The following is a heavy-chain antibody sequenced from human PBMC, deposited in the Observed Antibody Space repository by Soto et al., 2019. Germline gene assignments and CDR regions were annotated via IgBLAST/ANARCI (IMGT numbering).Heavy chain of an antibody. CDR3: ARVRGALYYDFWSGRNWFDP. Sequence: SETLSLTCTVSGGSISSGDYYWSWIRQPPGKGLEWIGYIYYSGSTYYNPSLKSRVTISVDTSKNQFSLKLSSVTAADTAVYYCARVRGALYYDFWSGRNWFDPWGQGTPVTVSS. J-gene: IGHJ5*02. D-gene: IGHD3-3*01. CDR2: IYYSGST. V-gene: IGHV4-30-4*01. CDR1: GGSISSGDYY.